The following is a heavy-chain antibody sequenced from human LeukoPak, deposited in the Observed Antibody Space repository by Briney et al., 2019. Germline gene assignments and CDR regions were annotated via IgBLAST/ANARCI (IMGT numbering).Heavy chain of an antibody. Sequence: SETLYLTCTVSGGSISSYYWSWIRQPPGKELEWIGYIYYSGSTNYSPSLKSRVTISVDTSKNQFSLNLSSVTAADTAVYYCARSAVPAGNRDAFNVWGQGTMATVSS. CDR2: IYYSGST. CDR1: GGSISSYY. V-gene: IGHV4-59*01. CDR3: ARSAVPAGNRDAFNV. J-gene: IGHJ3*01. D-gene: IGHD2-2*01.